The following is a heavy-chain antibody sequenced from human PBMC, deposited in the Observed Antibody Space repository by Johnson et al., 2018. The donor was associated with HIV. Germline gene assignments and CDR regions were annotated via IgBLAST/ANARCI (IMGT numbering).Heavy chain of an antibody. V-gene: IGHV3-30*04. CDR2: ISYDGSNK. Sequence: QMQLVESGGGVVQPGRSLRLSCAASGFTFSSYAMHWVRQAPGKGLEWVAVISYDGSNKYYADSVKGRFTISRDNAKNSLYLQMSSLRVEDTAVYYCATRDPTYRPGAFDIWGQGTTVTVSS. CDR3: ATRDPTYRPGAFDI. D-gene: IGHD1-14*01. CDR1: GFTFSSYA. J-gene: IGHJ3*02.